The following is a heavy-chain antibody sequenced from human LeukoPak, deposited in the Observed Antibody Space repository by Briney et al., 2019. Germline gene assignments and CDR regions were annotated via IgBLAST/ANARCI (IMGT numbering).Heavy chain of an antibody. CDR3: ARSLCNDTGCSLDH. J-gene: IGHJ4*02. CDR1: GFIFSDFG. CDR2: ISSSSNTI. D-gene: IGHD5-18*01. Sequence: GGSLRLSCATSGFIFSDFGMHWVRQAPEKGLEWIAYISSSSNTIYYADSVKGRFAVSRDNAKSSLYLQMTGLRVADTAFHYCARSLCNDTGCSLDHWGQGTLVSVSS. V-gene: IGHV3-48*04.